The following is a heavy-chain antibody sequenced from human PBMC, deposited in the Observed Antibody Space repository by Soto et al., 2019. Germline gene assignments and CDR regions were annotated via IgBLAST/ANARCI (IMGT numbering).Heavy chain of an antibody. CDR2: INHSGST. CDR3: ARLRDIAARGNWFDP. J-gene: IGHJ5*02. CDR1: GGSFSGYY. V-gene: IGHV4-34*01. Sequence: SETLSLTCAVYGGSFSGYYWSWIRQPPGKGLEWIGEINHSGSTNYNPSLKSRVTISVDTSKNQFSLKLSSVTAADTAVYYCARLRDIAARGNWFDPWGQGTLVTVSS. D-gene: IGHD6-6*01.